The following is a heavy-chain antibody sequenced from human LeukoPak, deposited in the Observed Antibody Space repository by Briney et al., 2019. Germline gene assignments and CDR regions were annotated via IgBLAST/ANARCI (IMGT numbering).Heavy chain of an antibody. CDR1: GATFSSYA. V-gene: IGHV1-69*05. CDR2: IIPIFGTA. CDR3: ARERYPTYYYDSSGYYGRYFDY. D-gene: IGHD3-22*01. Sequence: GASVKVSCKATGATFSSYAISWVRQAPGQGLEWMGRIIPIFGTANYAQKFQGRVTIATDESTSTAYMELSSLRSEDTAVYYCARERYPTYYYDSSGYYGRYFDYWGQGTLVTVSS. J-gene: IGHJ4*02.